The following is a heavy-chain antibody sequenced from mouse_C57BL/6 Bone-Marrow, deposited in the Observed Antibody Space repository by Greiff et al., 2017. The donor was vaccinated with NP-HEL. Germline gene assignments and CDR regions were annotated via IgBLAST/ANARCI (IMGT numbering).Heavy chain of an antibody. CDR2: ISSGGDYI. J-gene: IGHJ3*01. CDR3: TRGYYGTAWFAT. CDR1: GFTFSSYA. Sequence: EVMLVESGEGLVKPGGSLKLSCAASGFTFSSYAMSWVRQTPEKRLEWVAYISSGGDYIYYADTVKGRFTISRDNARNTLYLQMSSLKSEDTAMYYCTRGYYGTAWFATGAKGLWSLSLQ. D-gene: IGHD1-1*01. V-gene: IGHV5-9-1*02.